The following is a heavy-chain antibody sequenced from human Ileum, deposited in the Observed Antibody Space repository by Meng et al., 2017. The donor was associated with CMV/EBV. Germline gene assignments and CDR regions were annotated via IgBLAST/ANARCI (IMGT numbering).Heavy chain of an antibody. D-gene: IGHD1-1*01. CDR1: GGTFSSYA. V-gene: IGHV1-69*05. Sequence: KASGGTFSSYAISWVRQAPGQGLEWMGGIIPIFGTANYAQKFQGRVTITTDESTSTAYMELSSLRSEDTAVYYCARAQGAHGKYFDYWGQGTLVTVSS. CDR3: ARAQGAHGKYFDY. J-gene: IGHJ4*02. CDR2: IIPIFGTA.